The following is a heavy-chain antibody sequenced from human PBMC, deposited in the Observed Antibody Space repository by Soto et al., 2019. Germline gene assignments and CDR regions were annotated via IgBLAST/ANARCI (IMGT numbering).Heavy chain of an antibody. CDR3: ATTTGDYYGVDV. Sequence: PGESVKISCKGSGYSFTNYWIIWVRQMPGEGLEWMGRIDPSDSYTDYSPSFQGHVTISADKSISTAYLQWSSLKASDTALYYCATTTGDYYGVDVWGQGTTVTVSS. V-gene: IGHV5-10-1*01. D-gene: IGHD2-2*01. CDR2: IDPSDSYT. J-gene: IGHJ6*02. CDR1: GYSFTNYW.